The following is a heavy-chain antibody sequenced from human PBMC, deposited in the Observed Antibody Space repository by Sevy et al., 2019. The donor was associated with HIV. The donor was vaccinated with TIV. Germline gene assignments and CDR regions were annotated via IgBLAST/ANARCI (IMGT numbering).Heavy chain of an antibody. D-gene: IGHD4-17*01. J-gene: IGHJ6*03. V-gene: IGHV3-23*01. CDR1: GFTFSSYA. CDR3: AKCNGDYPYYYYYYMDV. CDR2: ISGSGGST. Sequence: GGSLRLSCAASGFTFSSYAMSWVRQAPGKGLEWVSAISGSGGSTYYADSVKGRFTISRDNSKNTLYLQMNSLRAEDTAVYYCAKCNGDYPYYYYYYMDVWGNGTTVTASS.